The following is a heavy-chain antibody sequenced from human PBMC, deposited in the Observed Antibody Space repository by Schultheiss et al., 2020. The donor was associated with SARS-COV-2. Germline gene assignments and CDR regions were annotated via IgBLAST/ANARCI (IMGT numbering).Heavy chain of an antibody. CDR2: IYYSGST. CDR1: GGSISSSSYY. J-gene: IGHJ5*02. V-gene: IGHV4-61*01. CDR3: ARAVDGALTT. D-gene: IGHD1-26*01. Sequence: SETLSLTCTVSGGSISSSSYYWSWIRQPPGKGLEWIGYIYYSGSTNYNPSLKSRVTISVDTSKNQFSLKLSSVTAADTAVYYCARAVDGALTTSGQGTLVTVSS.